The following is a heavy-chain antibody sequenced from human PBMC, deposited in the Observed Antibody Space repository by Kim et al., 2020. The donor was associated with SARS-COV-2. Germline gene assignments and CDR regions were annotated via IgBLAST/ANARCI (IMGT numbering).Heavy chain of an antibody. Sequence: ASVKVSCKASGYTFTSYGISWVRQAPGQGLEWMGWISAYNGNTNYAQKLQGRVTMTTDTSTSTAYMELRSLRSDDTAVYYCARDGAAAGPLLNYYYYYGMDVWGQGTTVTVSS. CDR3: ARDGAAAGPLLNYYYYYGMDV. CDR2: ISAYNGNT. J-gene: IGHJ6*02. D-gene: IGHD6-13*01. V-gene: IGHV1-18*04. CDR1: GYTFTSYG.